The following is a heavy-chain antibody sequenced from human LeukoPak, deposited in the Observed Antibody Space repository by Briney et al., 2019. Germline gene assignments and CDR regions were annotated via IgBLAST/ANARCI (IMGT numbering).Heavy chain of an antibody. J-gene: IGHJ4*02. CDR3: ARDSDPLDYRSSPFDY. Sequence: GGSLRLSCAASGFTFRSYSMNWVRQAPGQGLEWVPYISSSTSTIYYADSVKDRFTISRDNVKNSLYLQLNSLRAEDTAVYYCARDSDPLDYRSSPFDYWGQGTLVTVSS. D-gene: IGHD4-11*01. CDR2: ISSSTSTI. V-gene: IGHV3-48*01. CDR1: GFTFRSYS.